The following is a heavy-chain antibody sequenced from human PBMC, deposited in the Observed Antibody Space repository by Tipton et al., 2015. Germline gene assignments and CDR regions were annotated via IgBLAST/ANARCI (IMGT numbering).Heavy chain of an antibody. V-gene: IGHV4-34*01. Sequence: LRLSCAVYGGSFSGYYWSWIRQPPGKGLEWIGEINHSGSTNYNPSLKSRVTISVDTSKNQFSLKLSSVTAADTAVYYCACQDYDSLTRDYQTVDYWGQGTRVTVSS. CDR2: INHSGST. CDR3: ACQDYDSLTRDYQTVDY. D-gene: IGHD3-9*01. CDR1: GGSFSGYY. J-gene: IGHJ4*02.